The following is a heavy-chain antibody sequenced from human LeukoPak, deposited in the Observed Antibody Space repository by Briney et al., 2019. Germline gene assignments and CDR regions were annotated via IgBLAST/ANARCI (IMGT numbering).Heavy chain of an antibody. CDR1: RFPFSSYW. J-gene: IGHJ3*02. Sequence: PGGSLRLSCAASRFPFSSYWMHWVRQAPGKGLVWVSRINGDGSITTYADSVKGRFTISRDNAKNMLYLQLDSLTAGDTAVYYCARVDCSSTSCYTGAFDIWGQGTMVTVSS. V-gene: IGHV3-74*01. CDR3: ARVDCSSTSCYTGAFDI. CDR2: INGDGSIT. D-gene: IGHD2-2*02.